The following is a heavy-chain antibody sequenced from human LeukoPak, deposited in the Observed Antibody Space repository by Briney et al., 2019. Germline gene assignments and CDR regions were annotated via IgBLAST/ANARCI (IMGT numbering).Heavy chain of an antibody. CDR2: MNPNSGNT. D-gene: IGHD3-22*01. V-gene: IGHV1-8*01. CDR1: GYTFTSYD. J-gene: IGHJ4*02. CDR3: ARGSAYYYDSSGYSLWDY. Sequence: ASVKVSCKASGYTFTSYDINWVRQATGQGLEWMGWMNPNSGNTGYAHNLQGRVTMTRNTSIGTAYMELSSLRSEDTAVYYCARGSAYYYDSSGYSLWDYWGQGTLVTVSS.